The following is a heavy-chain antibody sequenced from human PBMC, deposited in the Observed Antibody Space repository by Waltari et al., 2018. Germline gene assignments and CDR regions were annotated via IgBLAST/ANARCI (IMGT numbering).Heavy chain of an antibody. CDR2: IYYSGRN. D-gene: IGHD3-16*02. J-gene: IGHJ5*02. CDR1: GGSITSGGYY. Sequence: QVQLQESGPGLVKPSQTLSLTCTVSGGSITSGGYYWIWIRKPPGKGLEWIGYIYYSGRNYYNPSLKSLVTISVDTSKNQFALKLSSVTAADTAVYYCARGGSDYVWGSYRWGNWFDPWGQGTLVTVSS. V-gene: IGHV4-31*01. CDR3: ARGGSDYVWGSYRWGNWFDP.